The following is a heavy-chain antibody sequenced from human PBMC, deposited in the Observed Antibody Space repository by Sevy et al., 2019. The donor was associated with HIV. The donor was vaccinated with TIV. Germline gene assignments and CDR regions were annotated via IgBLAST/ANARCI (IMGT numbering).Heavy chain of an antibody. V-gene: IGHV1-18*01. J-gene: IGHJ4*02. Sequence: ASVKVSCKASGYTFTSFGISWVRQAPGQGLEWMGWISAYNGNTNYAQKLQGRVTMTTDTSTSTAYMELRSLRSDDTAVYYCAREVCSGGSCYFDYWGQGTLVTVSS. CDR1: GYTFTSFG. D-gene: IGHD2-15*01. CDR2: ISAYNGNT. CDR3: AREVCSGGSCYFDY.